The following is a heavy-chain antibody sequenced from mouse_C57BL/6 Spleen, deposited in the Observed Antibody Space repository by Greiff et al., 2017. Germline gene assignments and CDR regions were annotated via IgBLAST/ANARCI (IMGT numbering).Heavy chain of an antibody. J-gene: IGHJ1*03. CDR3: ARRIYYYGSSSWYFDV. CDR1: GYTFTSYW. Sequence: QVQLQQPGAELVRPGSSVKLSCKASGYTFTSYWMHWVKQRPIQGLEWIGNIDPSDSETHYNQKFKDTATLTVDKSSSTAYMQLSSLTSEYSAVYYCARRIYYYGSSSWYFDVWGTGTTVTVSS. CDR2: IDPSDSET. V-gene: IGHV1-52*01. D-gene: IGHD1-1*01.